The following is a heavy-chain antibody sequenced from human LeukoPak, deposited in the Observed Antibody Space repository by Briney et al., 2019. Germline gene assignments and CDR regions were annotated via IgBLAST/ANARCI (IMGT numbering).Heavy chain of an antibody. D-gene: IGHD3-22*01. CDR1: GGTFSSYA. CDR2: IIPIFGIA. V-gene: IGHV1-69*04. Sequence: SVTVSCKASGGTFSSYAISWVRQAPGQGLEWMGRIIPIFGIANYAQKFQGRVTITADKSTSTAYMELSSLRSEDTAVYYCARSPVVIDFNWFDPWGQGPLVTVSS. CDR3: ARSPVVIDFNWFDP. J-gene: IGHJ5*02.